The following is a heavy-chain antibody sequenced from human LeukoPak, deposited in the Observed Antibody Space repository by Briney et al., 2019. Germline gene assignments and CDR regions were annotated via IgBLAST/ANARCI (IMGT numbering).Heavy chain of an antibody. CDR1: GFTFSSYG. Sequence: GGSLRLSCAASGFTFSSYGLHWVRQAPGKGLEWVAVISYDGGNKYYADSVKGRFTISRDNARNSLYLQMNSLRAEDTAVYYCARSRRDNYYYYYGMDVWGQGTTVTVSS. J-gene: IGHJ6*02. CDR3: ARSRRDNYYYYYGMDV. V-gene: IGHV3-30*03. CDR2: ISYDGGNK. D-gene: IGHD5-24*01.